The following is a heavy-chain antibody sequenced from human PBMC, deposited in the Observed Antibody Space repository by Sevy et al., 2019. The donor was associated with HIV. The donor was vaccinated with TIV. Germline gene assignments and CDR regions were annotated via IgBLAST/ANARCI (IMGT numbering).Heavy chain of an antibody. CDR2: ISAYNGNT. Sequence: ASVKVSCKASGYTFTSYGISWVRQAPGQGLEWMGWISAYNGNTNYAQKLQGRVTMTTDTSTSTAYMELRSLRSDDTAGYYCARGQPELGYCSGGSCSPPDYWGQGTLVTVSS. J-gene: IGHJ4*02. CDR1: GYTFTSYG. D-gene: IGHD2-15*01. CDR3: ARGQPELGYCSGGSCSPPDY. V-gene: IGHV1-18*01.